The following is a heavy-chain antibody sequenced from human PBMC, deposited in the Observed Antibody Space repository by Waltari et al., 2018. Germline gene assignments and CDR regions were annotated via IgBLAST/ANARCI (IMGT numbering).Heavy chain of an antibody. CDR3: ARGHHSFLSDPLDY. Sequence: QVQLQESGPGVVKPSETLSLTCAFSGGSIRSSNWWSWFRQPPGKGLVWIGEIYHSGHTNYSPARQSRVTISVENSKSQFSLKLICVPAADTAVYYCARGHHSFLSDPLDYWGQGTLVTVSS. D-gene: IGHD3-3*01. J-gene: IGHJ4*02. V-gene: IGHV4-4*02. CDR1: GGSIRSSNW. CDR2: IYHSGHT.